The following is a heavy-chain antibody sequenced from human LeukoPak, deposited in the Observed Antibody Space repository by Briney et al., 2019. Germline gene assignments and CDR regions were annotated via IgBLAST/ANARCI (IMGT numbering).Heavy chain of an antibody. Sequence: ASVRVSCKASGYTFPDYGISWVRQAPGQGLEWVGWIRGYNGHTNYAQKFQGRVTMTTDTSTSTVYMELRTLRSDDTAVYYCARDQNIAGRPDYWGQGTLVTVSS. J-gene: IGHJ4*02. CDR1: GYTFPDYG. D-gene: IGHD6-6*01. V-gene: IGHV1-18*01. CDR2: IRGYNGHT. CDR3: ARDQNIAGRPDY.